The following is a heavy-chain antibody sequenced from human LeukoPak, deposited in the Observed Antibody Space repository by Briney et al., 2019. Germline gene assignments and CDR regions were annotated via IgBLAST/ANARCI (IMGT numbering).Heavy chain of an antibody. CDR3: ARRTSNPVGAIDY. D-gene: IGHD1-26*01. J-gene: IGHJ4*02. CDR2: ISYSGT. CDR1: GGSISNSNYY. Sequence: PSETLSLTCTVSGGSISNSNYYWGWIRQPPGRGLEWIGSISYSGTYYNPSLKSRLTISVDTSKNHFSLNLRSVTAADTAVYYCARRTSNPVGAIDYWGQGTLVTVSS. V-gene: IGHV4-39*01.